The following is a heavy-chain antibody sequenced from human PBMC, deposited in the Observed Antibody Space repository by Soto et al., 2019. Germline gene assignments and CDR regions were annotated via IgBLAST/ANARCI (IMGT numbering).Heavy chain of an antibody. CDR1: GFTFSSYS. J-gene: IGHJ4*02. V-gene: IGHV3-21*01. CDR2: ISSSSSYI. CDR3: ARDRSRLLFTDY. D-gene: IGHD3-16*01. Sequence: GGSLRLSCAASGFTFSSYSMNWVRQAPGKGLEWVSSISSSSSYIYYADSVKGRFTISRDNAKNSLYLQMNSLRAEDTAVYYCARDRSRLLFTDYWGQGTLVTVS.